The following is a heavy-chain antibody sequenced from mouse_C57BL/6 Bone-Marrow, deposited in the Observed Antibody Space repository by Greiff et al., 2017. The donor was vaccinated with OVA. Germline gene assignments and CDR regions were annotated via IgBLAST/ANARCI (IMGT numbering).Heavy chain of an antibody. CDR3: ARELYYYGSSYGYAMDY. J-gene: IGHJ4*01. Sequence: QVQLKQPGTELVKPGASVKLSCKASGYTFTSYWMHWVKQRPGQGLEWIGNINPSNGGTNYNEKFKSKATLTVDKSSSTAYMQLSSLTSEDSAVYYCARELYYYGSSYGYAMDYWGQGTSVTVSS. V-gene: IGHV1-53*01. CDR1: GYTFTSYW. CDR2: INPSNGGT. D-gene: IGHD1-1*01.